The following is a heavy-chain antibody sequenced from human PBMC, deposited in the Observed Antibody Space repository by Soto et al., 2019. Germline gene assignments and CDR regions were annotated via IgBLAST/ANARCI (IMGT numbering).Heavy chain of an antibody. CDR3: ARGRYGDY. CDR1: GYIFPTIV. J-gene: IGHJ4*02. CDR2: ISAHNGNT. Sequence: QVHLVQSGAEVKKPGASVKVSCKGSGYIFPTIVFTGVRQAPGQGLEWMGWISAHNGNTNYAQKLQGRVTVTRDTSTSTAYMELRNLRSDDTAVYYCARGRYGDYWGQGALVTVSS. D-gene: IGHD1-1*01. V-gene: IGHV1-18*01.